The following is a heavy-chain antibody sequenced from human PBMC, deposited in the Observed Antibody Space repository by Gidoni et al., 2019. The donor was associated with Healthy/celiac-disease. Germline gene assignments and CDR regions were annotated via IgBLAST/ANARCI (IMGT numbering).Heavy chain of an antibody. CDR3: ARAMYGDYVHYYGMDV. Sequence: QVQLQESGPGLVKPSQTLSLTCTVSGGSISSGSYYWSWIRQPAGKGLEWIGRIYTSGSTNYNPSLKSRVTISVDTSKNQFSLKLSSVTAADTAVYYCARAMYGDYVHYYGMDVWGQGTTVTVSS. D-gene: IGHD4-17*01. CDR1: GGSISSGSYY. V-gene: IGHV4-61*02. J-gene: IGHJ6*02. CDR2: IYTSGST.